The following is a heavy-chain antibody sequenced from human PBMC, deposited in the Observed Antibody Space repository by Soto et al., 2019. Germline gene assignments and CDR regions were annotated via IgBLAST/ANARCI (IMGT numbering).Heavy chain of an antibody. CDR3: AKGERSCSIINCFNFDY. Sequence: PSETLSLTCTVSGGSISSYYWSWIRQPPGKGLEWIGYIYYSGSTNYNPSLKSRVTISVDTSKNQFSLKLSSVTAADTAVYYCAKGERSCSIINCFNFDYWGLGTLVTVSS. J-gene: IGHJ4*02. D-gene: IGHD2-2*01. V-gene: IGHV4-59*01. CDR1: GGSISSYY. CDR2: IYYSGST.